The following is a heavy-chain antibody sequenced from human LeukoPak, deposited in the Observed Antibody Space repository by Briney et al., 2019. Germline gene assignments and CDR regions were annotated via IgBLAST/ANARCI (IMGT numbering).Heavy chain of an antibody. CDR1: GFAFGLYD. Sequence: GGSLRLLCAASGFAFGLYDMSWLRQPSGKGLEWVSTINANSGTTSYAASVRGRFTISRDNSKNTLYLQVNTLRADDTATYYCAKPISGGLAVTADWFHPWGQGTLVVVSS. J-gene: IGHJ5*01. D-gene: IGHD6-19*01. V-gene: IGHV3-23*01. CDR2: INANSGTT. CDR3: AKPISGGLAVTADWFHP.